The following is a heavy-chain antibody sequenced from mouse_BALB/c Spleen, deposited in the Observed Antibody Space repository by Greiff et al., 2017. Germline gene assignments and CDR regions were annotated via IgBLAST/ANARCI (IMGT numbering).Heavy chain of an antibody. CDR2: IWAGGST. CDR1: GFSLTSYG. Sequence: VQVVESGPGLVAPSQSLSITCTVSGFSLTSYGVHWVRQPPGKGLEWLGVIWAGGSTNYNSALMSRLSISKDNSKSQVFLKMNSLQTDDTAMYYCAREGTARATWFAYWGQGTLVTVSA. CDR3: AREGTARATWFAY. V-gene: IGHV2-9*02. D-gene: IGHD3-2*01. J-gene: IGHJ3*01.